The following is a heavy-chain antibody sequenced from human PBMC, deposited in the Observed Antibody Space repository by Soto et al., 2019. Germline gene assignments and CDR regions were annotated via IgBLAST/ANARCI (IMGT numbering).Heavy chain of an antibody. Sequence: QVQLVQSGAEVKKPGASVKVSCKASGYSFTSNAITWVRQAPGQGLEWMGRISAYDGSTNYAQKFQGRVTMTTDASTSTAYLEGGSLTSDDTAVYYCARVWGSYRAPSGGAGLDPWGQGTLVTVSS. J-gene: IGHJ5*02. V-gene: IGHV1-18*04. D-gene: IGHD3-16*02. CDR1: GYSFTSNA. CDR3: ARVWGSYRAPSGGAGLDP. CDR2: ISAYDGST.